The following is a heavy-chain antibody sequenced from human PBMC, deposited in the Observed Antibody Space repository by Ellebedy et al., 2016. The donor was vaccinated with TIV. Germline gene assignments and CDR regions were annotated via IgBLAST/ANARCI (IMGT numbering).Heavy chain of an antibody. CDR2: INTDGSRI. J-gene: IGHJ4*02. Sequence: GGSLRLSXAASGFTFSSFWIHWVRQAPGKGLVWVSSINTDGSRINYADSVKGRFTISRDNAKHTVSLQMNSLRTEDTAVYYCARSPGGGTDDYWGQGTLVTVSS. CDR1: GFTFSSFW. CDR3: ARSPGGGTDDY. D-gene: IGHD2-15*01. V-gene: IGHV3-74*01.